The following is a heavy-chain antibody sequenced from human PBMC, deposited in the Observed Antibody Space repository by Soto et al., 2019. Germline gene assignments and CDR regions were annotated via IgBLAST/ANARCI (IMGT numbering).Heavy chain of an antibody. D-gene: IGHD3-22*01. V-gene: IGHV4-4*07. CDR3: VRVAFGSSGWPFDY. CDR1: GGSISSYY. CDR2: IYTSGRT. J-gene: IGHJ4*02. Sequence: QVQLQESGPGLVKPSETLSLTCTVSGGSISSYYWSWIRQPAGKGLERIGRIYTSGRTNSNHSLKGRVTMSVDTSKNQCSLRLSSVTAAATAVYYCVRVAFGSSGWPFDYWGQGNVGTVSS.